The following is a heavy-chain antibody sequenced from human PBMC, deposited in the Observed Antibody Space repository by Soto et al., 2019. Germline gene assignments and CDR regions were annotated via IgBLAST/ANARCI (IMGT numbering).Heavy chain of an antibody. J-gene: IGHJ4*02. CDR1: GGSISSSSYY. D-gene: IGHD6-19*01. CDR3: ARAHRYSSGWYAIDY. CDR2: INHSGST. V-gene: IGHV4-39*07. Sequence: SETLSLTCTVSGGSISSSSYYWGWIRQPPGKGLEWIGSINHSGSTNYNPSLKSRVTISVDTSKNQFSLKLSSVTAADTAVYYCARAHRYSSGWYAIDYWGQGTLVTVSS.